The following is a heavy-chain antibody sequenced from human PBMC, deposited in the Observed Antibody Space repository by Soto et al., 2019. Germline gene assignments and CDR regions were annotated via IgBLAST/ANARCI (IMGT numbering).Heavy chain of an antibody. Sequence: EVQLVESGGGLIQPGGSLRLSCAASGFTVSSNYMNWVRQAPGKGLEWVSVIDRGGNVYYADSVKGRFTISRDNSKNTLYHQTNALRGDDTAVYYCGTGSSDDAGYFSVDYWGQGTLVTVSS. CDR1: GFTVSSNY. D-gene: IGHD2-15*01. CDR2: IDRGGNV. J-gene: IGHJ4*02. CDR3: GTGSSDDAGYFSVDY. V-gene: IGHV3-53*02.